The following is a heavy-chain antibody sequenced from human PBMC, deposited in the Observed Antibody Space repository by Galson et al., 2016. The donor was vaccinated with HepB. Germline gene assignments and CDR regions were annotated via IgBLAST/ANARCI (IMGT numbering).Heavy chain of an antibody. CDR3: SRDALHNWNYWGDYFGY. Sequence: SLRLSCAASGFTFTNYWMSWVRQAPGKGLEWVANIKQDGSEKYYVDSVTGRFTISRDNAKNSLYLQMDSLKAEDTAVYYCSRDALHNWNYWGDYFGYWGQGTLVTVSS. J-gene: IGHJ4*02. D-gene: IGHD1-7*01. CDR2: IKQDGSEK. CDR1: GFTFTNYW. V-gene: IGHV3-7*03.